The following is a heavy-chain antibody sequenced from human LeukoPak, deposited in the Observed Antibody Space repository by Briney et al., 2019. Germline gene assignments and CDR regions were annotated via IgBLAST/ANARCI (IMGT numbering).Heavy chain of an antibody. V-gene: IGHV4-39*01. J-gene: IGHJ5*02. CDR1: GSSISSSSYY. D-gene: IGHD2-2*01. Sequence: SETLSLTCTVSGSSISSSSYYWGWIRQPPGKGLEWIGSIYYSGSTYYNPSLKSRVTISVDTSKNQFSLKLSSVTAADTAVYYCARHIVVVPAAFNWFDPWGQGTLVTVSS. CDR2: IYYSGST. CDR3: ARHIVVVPAAFNWFDP.